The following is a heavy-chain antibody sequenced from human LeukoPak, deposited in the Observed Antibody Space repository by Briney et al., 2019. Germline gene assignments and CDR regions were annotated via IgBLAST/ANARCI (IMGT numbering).Heavy chain of an antibody. CDR1: GFTVSSNY. CDR3: ARPSSPYCSSTSCYLDY. D-gene: IGHD2-2*01. Sequence: GGSLRLSCAASGFTVSSNYMSWVRQAPGKGLEWVSVIYSGGSTYYADSVKGRFTISRDNSKNTLYLQMNSLRAEDTAVYYCARPSSPYCSSTSCYLDYWGQGTLVTVSS. V-gene: IGHV3-53*05. CDR2: IYSGGST. J-gene: IGHJ4*02.